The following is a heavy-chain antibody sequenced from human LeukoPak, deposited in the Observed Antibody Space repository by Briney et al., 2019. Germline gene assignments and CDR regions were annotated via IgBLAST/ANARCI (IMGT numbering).Heavy chain of an antibody. Sequence: GGSLRLSCAASGFTFSNYDMSWVRQAPGKGLDWVSTISGSGVTTYYADSVKGRFTISRDNSKNTLYLQMNSLRAEDTAVYYCAKEECGGDCYFRDFDYWGQGILVIVSS. V-gene: IGHV3-23*01. CDR1: GFTFSNYD. D-gene: IGHD2-21*02. CDR2: ISGSGVTT. CDR3: AKEECGGDCYFRDFDY. J-gene: IGHJ4*02.